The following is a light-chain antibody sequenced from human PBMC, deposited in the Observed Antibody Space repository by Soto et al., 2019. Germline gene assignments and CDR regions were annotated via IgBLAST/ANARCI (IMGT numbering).Light chain of an antibody. J-gene: IGKJ1*01. CDR1: QSISSW. CDR2: DAS. V-gene: IGKV1-5*01. CDR3: QQYNSYSP. Sequence: IQLTQSPSSLSASLGDRGTITCRASQSISSWLAWYQQKPGKAPKLLIYDASSLESGVPSRFSGSGSGTEFTLTISSLQPDDFATYYCQQYNSYSPFGQGTKVDIK.